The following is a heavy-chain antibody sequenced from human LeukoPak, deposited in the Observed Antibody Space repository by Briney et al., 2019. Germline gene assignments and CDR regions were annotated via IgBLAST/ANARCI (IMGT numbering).Heavy chain of an antibody. J-gene: IGHJ5*02. CDR1: GYSFTGYF. D-gene: IGHD4-17*01. Sequence: ASVKVSCXASGYSFTGYFMHWVRLAPGQGLEWMGRINSNTGGTTYAQKFQGRVTMTRDTSITTAHMELSRLKSDDTAVYYCASGQPYGDYNWFDLWGQGALVTVSS. V-gene: IGHV1-2*06. CDR3: ASGQPYGDYNWFDL. CDR2: INSNTGGT.